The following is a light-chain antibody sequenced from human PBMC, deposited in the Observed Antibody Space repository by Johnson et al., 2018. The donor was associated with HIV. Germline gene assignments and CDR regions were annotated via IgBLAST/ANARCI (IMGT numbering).Light chain of an antibody. CDR2: ENN. V-gene: IGLV1-51*02. CDR3: GTWDSSLSTGV. CDR1: SSNIGNNY. J-gene: IGLJ1*01. Sequence: QSVLTQSPSVSAAPGQKVTISCSGSSSNIGNNYVSWYQQLPGTAPKLLIYENNKRPSGIPDRFSASTSATSATLGITGLQTGDEADYFCGTWDSSLSTGVFGTGTEVTVL.